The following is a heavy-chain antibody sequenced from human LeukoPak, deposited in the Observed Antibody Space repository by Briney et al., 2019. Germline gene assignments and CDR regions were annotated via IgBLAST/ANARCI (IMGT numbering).Heavy chain of an antibody. CDR1: GFTFSTYA. CDR3: ARVEMATITLPGNFDY. J-gene: IGHJ4*02. V-gene: IGHV3-30-3*01. D-gene: IGHD5-24*01. CDR2: ISYDGSNK. Sequence: PGGSLRLSCAASGFTFSTYAMHWVRQAPGKGLEWVAVISYDGSNKYYADSVKGRFTISRDNSKNTLYLQMNSLRAEDTAVYYCARVEMATITLPGNFDYWGQGTLVTVSS.